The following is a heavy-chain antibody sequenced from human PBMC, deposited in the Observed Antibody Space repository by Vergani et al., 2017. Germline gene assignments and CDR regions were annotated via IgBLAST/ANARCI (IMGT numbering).Heavy chain of an antibody. CDR2: IWYDGSNK. CDR1: GFTFSSYG. Sequence: QVQLVESGGGVVQPGRSLRLSCAASGFTFSSYGMHWVRQAPGKGLEWVAVIWYDGSNKYYADSVKGRFTISRDNSKNTLYLQMNSLRAEDTAVYYCAREMDKGGALGYWGQGTLVTVSS. D-gene: IGHD2-2*03. J-gene: IGHJ4*02. V-gene: IGHV3-33*01. CDR3: AREMDKGGALGY.